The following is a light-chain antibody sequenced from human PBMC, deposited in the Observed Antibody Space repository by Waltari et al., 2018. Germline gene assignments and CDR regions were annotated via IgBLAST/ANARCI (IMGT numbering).Light chain of an antibody. CDR3: AAWDDSLNGHWV. Sequence: QSALTQPPSASGTPGQRATIPCSGTYSNIGNTVLNWYQQLPGKAPKLLIYSNDQRPSGVPDRFSGSKSGSSASLAIGGLQSEDEADYYCAAWDDSLNGHWVFGGGTKVTVL. V-gene: IGLV1-44*01. CDR1: YSNIGNTV. J-gene: IGLJ3*02. CDR2: SND.